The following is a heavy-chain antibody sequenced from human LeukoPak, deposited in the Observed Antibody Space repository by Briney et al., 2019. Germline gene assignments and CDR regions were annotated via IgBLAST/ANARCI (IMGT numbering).Heavy chain of an antibody. D-gene: IGHD3-10*01. CDR1: GYSFTFYW. V-gene: IGHV5-51*01. CDR3: ARQDGSGTYYFDY. CDR2: IYPGDSDT. J-gene: IGHJ4*02. Sequence: GESLKISCKGFGYSFTFYWIGWVRQMPGKGLEWMGIIYPGDSDTRYSPSFQGQVTISVDKSISTAYLQWSSVKASDTAMYYCARQDGSGTYYFDYWGQGTLVTVSS.